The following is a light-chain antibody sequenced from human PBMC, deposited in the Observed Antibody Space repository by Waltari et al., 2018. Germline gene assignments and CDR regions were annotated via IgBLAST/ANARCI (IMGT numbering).Light chain of an antibody. J-gene: IGKJ1*01. CDR3: QQRSNWPL. Sequence: EIVLTQSPATLSLSPGERATLSCRASQSVSSYLALYQQKPGQAPRLLIYDASNRATGIPARFSGSGSGTDFTLTISSLEPEDFAVYYCQQRSNWPLFGQGTKVEIK. CDR1: QSVSSY. V-gene: IGKV3-11*01. CDR2: DAS.